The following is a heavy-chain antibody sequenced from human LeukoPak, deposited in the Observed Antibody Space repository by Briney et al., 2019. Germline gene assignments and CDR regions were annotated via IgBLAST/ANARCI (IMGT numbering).Heavy chain of an antibody. J-gene: IGHJ5*02. CDR1: GGSISSGSYY. CDR2: IYTSGST. CDR3: ARASTYYDSSGYYSPPPDNWFDP. V-gene: IGHV4-61*02. D-gene: IGHD3-22*01. Sequence: PSETLSLTCTVSGGSISSGSYYWSWIRQPAGEGLEWIGRIYTSGSTNYNPSLKSRVTISVDTSKNQFSLKLSSVTAADTAVYYCARASTYYDSSGYYSPPPDNWFDPWGQGTLVTVSS.